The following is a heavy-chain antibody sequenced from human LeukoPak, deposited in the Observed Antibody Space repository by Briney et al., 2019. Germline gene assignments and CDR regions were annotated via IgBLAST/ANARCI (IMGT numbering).Heavy chain of an antibody. Sequence: SQTLSLTCTVSGGSISSGNYYWSWIRQPAGKGLEWIGRIYTSGSTDYNPTLKSRVAISVDTSKNQFSLNLSSVTAADTAVYYCARMRQQPYYYYHYMDVWGKGTTVTVSS. CDR2: IYTSGST. D-gene: IGHD6-13*01. CDR1: GGSISSGNYY. V-gene: IGHV4-61*02. J-gene: IGHJ6*03. CDR3: ARMRQQPYYYYHYMDV.